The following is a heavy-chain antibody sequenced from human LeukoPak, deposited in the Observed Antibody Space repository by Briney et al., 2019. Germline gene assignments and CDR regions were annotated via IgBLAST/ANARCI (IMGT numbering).Heavy chain of an antibody. V-gene: IGHV3-48*02. CDR2: ISSSTTTI. J-gene: IGHJ4*02. Sequence: GGSLILSCAASGFPLSSYSMNWVRQAPGKGLEWVSYISSSTTTIHYADSVKGRFTISRDNAKNTLYLQMNSLRDEDTAVYYCANQEYYYGSGSYYNPLPFDYWGQGTQVTVSS. CDR1: GFPLSSYS. CDR3: ANQEYYYGSGSYYNPLPFDY. D-gene: IGHD3-10*01.